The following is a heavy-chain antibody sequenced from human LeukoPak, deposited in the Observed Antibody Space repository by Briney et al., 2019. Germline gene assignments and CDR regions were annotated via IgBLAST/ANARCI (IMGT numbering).Heavy chain of an antibody. CDR2: IYVSGRI. CDR3: ARDSGTTGEVKFDP. V-gene: IGHV4-4*07. Sequence: PSETLSLTCSVSGGSISNLYLSWIRQPAGKGLEWIGRIYVSGRIDYNPSLVGRVTLSVDTSNNHFSLKLRSVTAADTAIYYCARDSGTTGEVKFDPWGQGTLVTVSS. CDR1: GGSISNLY. J-gene: IGHJ5*02. D-gene: IGHD3-10*01.